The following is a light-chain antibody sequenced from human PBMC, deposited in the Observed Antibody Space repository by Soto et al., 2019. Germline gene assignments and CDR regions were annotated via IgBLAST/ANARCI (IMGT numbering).Light chain of an antibody. Sequence: QSVLTQPASVSGSPGQSITISCTGTSTDVGGYNYVSWYQQHPGKAPKLLISDVSNRPSGVSFRFSGSKSGNTASLTISGLQAEDEADYYCNSYSGGPNLYLFGSGTKVTVL. CDR1: STDVGGYNY. CDR3: NSYSGGPNLYL. J-gene: IGLJ1*01. CDR2: DVS. V-gene: IGLV2-14*01.